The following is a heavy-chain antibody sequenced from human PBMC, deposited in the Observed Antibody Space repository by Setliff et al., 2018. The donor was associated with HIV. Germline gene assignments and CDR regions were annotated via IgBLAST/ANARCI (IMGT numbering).Heavy chain of an antibody. CDR1: GYSFTSYW. J-gene: IGHJ4*02. CDR3: ARSLCYYDSCGYYYNY. CDR2: IDPSDSYT. V-gene: IGHV5-10-1*01. Sequence: SGESLKISCKGSGYSFTSYWISWVRQMPGKGLEWMGRIDPSDSYTNYSPSFQGHVTISADKSISTAYLQWSSLKASDTAMYYCARSLCYYDSCGYYYNYWGQGTLVTVSS. D-gene: IGHD3-22*01.